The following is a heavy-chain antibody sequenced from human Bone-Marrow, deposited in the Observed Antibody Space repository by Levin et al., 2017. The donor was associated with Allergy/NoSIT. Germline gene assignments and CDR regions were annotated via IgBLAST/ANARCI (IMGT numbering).Heavy chain of an antibody. CDR1: GFTFSSYA. CDR2: ISGSGGST. V-gene: IGHV3-23*01. CDR3: AKPSYSSGWLGAFYYFDY. Sequence: PGGSLRLSCAASGFTFSSYAMSWVRQAPGKGLEWVSAISGSGGSTYYADSVKGRFTISRDNSKNTLYLQMNSLRAEDTAVYYCAKPSYSSGWLGAFYYFDYWGQGTLVTVSS. D-gene: IGHD6-19*01. J-gene: IGHJ4*02.